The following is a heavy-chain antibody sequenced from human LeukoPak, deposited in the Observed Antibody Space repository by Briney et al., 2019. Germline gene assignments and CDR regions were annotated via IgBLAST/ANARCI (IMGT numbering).Heavy chain of an antibody. CDR3: ASGVLEWPLNGYYFDY. J-gene: IGHJ4*02. CDR1: GGSISSYY. Sequence: SETLSLTCTVSGGSISSYYWSWIRQPPGKGLEWVGYIYYSGSTNYNPSLKSRVTISVDTSKNQFSLKLSSVTAADTAVYYCASGVLEWPLNGYYFDYWGQGTLVTVSS. D-gene: IGHD3-3*01. V-gene: IGHV4-59*01. CDR2: IYYSGST.